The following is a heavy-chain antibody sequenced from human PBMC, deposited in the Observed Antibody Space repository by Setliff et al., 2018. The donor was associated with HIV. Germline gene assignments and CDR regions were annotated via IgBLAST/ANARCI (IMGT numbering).Heavy chain of an antibody. CDR3: ARADPFVTERSHDFGGNSGGWFDP. V-gene: IGHV1-2*02. Sequence: ASVKVSCKASGYTFTVYYMHWVLQAPGQGLEWMGWINTNSGDTKYAQKFQGRVTMTRDTSTSTAYMELRSLRSDDTAVYYCARADPFVTERSHDFGGNSGGWFDPWGQGTLVTVSS. CDR1: GYTFTVYY. J-gene: IGHJ5*02. CDR2: INTNSGDT. D-gene: IGHD4-17*01.